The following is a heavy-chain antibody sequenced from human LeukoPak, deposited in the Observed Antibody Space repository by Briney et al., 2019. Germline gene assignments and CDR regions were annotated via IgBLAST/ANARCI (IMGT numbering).Heavy chain of an antibody. D-gene: IGHD1-26*01. J-gene: IGHJ6*03. Sequence: GGSLRLSCAASGFTFSSYSMNWVRQAPGKGLEWVSSISSSSSYIYYADSVKGRFTTSRDNAKNSLYLQMNSLRAEDTAVYYCARDGNYYYYMDVWGKGTTVTISS. V-gene: IGHV3-21*01. CDR1: GFTFSSYS. CDR3: ARDGNYYYYMDV. CDR2: ISSSSSYI.